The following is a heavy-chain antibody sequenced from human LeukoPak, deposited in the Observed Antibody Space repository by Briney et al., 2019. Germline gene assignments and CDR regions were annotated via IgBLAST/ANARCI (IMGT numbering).Heavy chain of an antibody. CDR3: ATDSGSYPDAFDI. V-gene: IGHV1-2*06. J-gene: IGHJ3*02. D-gene: IGHD1-26*01. CDR2: INPNSGGT. Sequence: PGASVKVSCKASGYTFTGYYMHWVRQAPGQGLEWMGRINPNSGGTNYAQKFQGRVTMTRDTSISTAYMELSRLRSDDTAVYYCATDSGSYPDAFDIRGQGTMVTVSS. CDR1: GYTFTGYY.